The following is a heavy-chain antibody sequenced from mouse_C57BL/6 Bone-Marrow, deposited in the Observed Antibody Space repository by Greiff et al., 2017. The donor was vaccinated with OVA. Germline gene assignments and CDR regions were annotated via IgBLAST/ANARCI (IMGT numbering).Heavy chain of an antibody. D-gene: IGHD1-1*01. J-gene: IGHJ1*03. CDR3: ARSVITTVVAHWYFDV. CDR1: GFNIKNTY. Sequence: VQLQQSVAELVRPGASVKLSCTASGFNIKNTYMHWVKQRPEQGLEWIGRIDPANGNTKYAPKFQGKATITADTSSNTAYLQLSSLTSEDTAIYYCARSVITTVVAHWYFDVWGTGTTGTVSS. CDR2: IDPANGNT. V-gene: IGHV14-3*01.